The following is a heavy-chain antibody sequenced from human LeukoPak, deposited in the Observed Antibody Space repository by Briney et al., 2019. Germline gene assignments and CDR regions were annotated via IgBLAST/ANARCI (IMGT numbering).Heavy chain of an antibody. CDR2: TSSSGTTK. V-gene: IGHV3-48*03. CDR3: AREGTSNGFDI. J-gene: IGHJ3*02. D-gene: IGHD1-1*01. Sequence: GGSLRLSCAASEFTFSTYEMNWVRQAPAEGLEWVSWTSSSGTTKYYADSVKGRFTISRDNAKNSLYLQMNSLRAEDTAVYYCAREGTSNGFDIWGQGIMVTVSS. CDR1: EFTFSTYE.